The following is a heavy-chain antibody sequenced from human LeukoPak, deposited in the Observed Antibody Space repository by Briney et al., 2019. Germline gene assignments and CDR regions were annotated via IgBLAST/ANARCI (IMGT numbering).Heavy chain of an antibody. J-gene: IGHJ3*02. CDR1: GFTFSNYA. D-gene: IGHD5-24*01. CDR2: ISYDGGNK. Sequence: PGGSLRLSCAAPGFTFSNYAMHWVRQAPGKGLEWGAVISYDGGNKYYADSVKGRFTISRDSPKNTVYLQMNSLRPEDTAVYYCARGSEGDGYNSNPLDIWGQGTMVTVSS. V-gene: IGHV3-30-3*01. CDR3: ARGSEGDGYNSNPLDI.